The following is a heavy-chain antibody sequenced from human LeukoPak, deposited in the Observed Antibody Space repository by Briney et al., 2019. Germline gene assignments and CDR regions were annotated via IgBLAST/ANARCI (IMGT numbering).Heavy chain of an antibody. CDR2: ISSSGSTI. CDR1: GFTFYMYA. Sequence: NPGGSLTLSCRASGFTFYMYAMSWIRQAPGKGLEWVSYISSSGSTIYYADSVKGRFTISRDNAKNSLYLQMNSLRAEDTAVYYCARDRGYDSSGCAFDIWGQGTMVTVSS. D-gene: IGHD3-22*01. J-gene: IGHJ3*02. V-gene: IGHV3-11*04. CDR3: ARDRGYDSSGCAFDI.